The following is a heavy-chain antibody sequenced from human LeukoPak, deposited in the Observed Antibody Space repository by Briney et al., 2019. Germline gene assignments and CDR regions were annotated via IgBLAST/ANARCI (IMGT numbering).Heavy chain of an antibody. D-gene: IGHD2-15*01. CDR2: IYTSGST. V-gene: IGHV4-61*02. CDR3: AREGPNCSGLDY. CDR1: GGSISIGSYF. Sequence: PSQTLSLTCTISGGSISIGSYFWSWIRQPAGRGLEWIGRIYTSGSTNYNPSLKSRVTISVDTSKNQFSLKLSSVTAADTAVYYCAREGPNCSGLDYWGQGTLVTVSS. J-gene: IGHJ4*02.